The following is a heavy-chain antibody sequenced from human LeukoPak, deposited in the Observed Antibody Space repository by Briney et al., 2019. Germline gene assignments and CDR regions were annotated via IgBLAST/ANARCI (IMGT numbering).Heavy chain of an antibody. Sequence: GGSLRLSCAASGFTFSSHAMSWVRQAPGKGLEWVSGISGSGGTSYYADSVKGRFTISRDNSKNTLYLQMNSLRAEDTALYYCTRDPECSTTTCLDAFDIWGQGTMVTVSS. J-gene: IGHJ3*02. V-gene: IGHV3-23*01. CDR1: GFTFSSHA. D-gene: IGHD2-2*01. CDR3: TRDPECSTTTCLDAFDI. CDR2: ISGSGGTS.